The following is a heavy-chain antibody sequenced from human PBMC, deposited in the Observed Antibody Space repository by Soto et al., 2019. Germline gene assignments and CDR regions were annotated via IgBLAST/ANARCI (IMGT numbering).Heavy chain of an antibody. V-gene: IGHV6-1*01. J-gene: IGHJ3*02. CDR1: GDRVARNSAA. Sequence: SQTLSLTCAISGDRVARNSAAWNWIRQSPSRDLEWLGRTYYRSKWYNDYAVSVKSRITINPDTSKNQFSLQLNSVTPEDTAVYYCARSGIAVAWDAFDIWGQGTMVTVSS. CDR2: TYYRSKWYN. D-gene: IGHD6-19*01. CDR3: ARSGIAVAWDAFDI.